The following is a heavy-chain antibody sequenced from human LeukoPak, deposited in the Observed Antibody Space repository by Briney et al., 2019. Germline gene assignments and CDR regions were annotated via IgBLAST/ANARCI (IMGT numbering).Heavy chain of an antibody. Sequence: GGSLRLSCAASGFTFSSYWMSWVRQAPGKGLEWVANIKQDGSEKYYVDSVKGRFTISRDNAKNSLYLQMNSLRAEDTAVYYCAKGHYYYGSGKDAFDIWGQGTMVTVSS. CDR3: AKGHYYYGSGKDAFDI. CDR2: IKQDGSEK. CDR1: GFTFSSYW. V-gene: IGHV3-7*01. J-gene: IGHJ3*02. D-gene: IGHD3-10*01.